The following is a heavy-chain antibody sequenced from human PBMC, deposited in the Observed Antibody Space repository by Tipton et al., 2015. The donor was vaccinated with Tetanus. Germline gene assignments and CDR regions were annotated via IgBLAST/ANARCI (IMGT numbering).Heavy chain of an antibody. Sequence: LRLSCTVSGGSISSNYWSWIRQPPGKGLEWIGNIYYSGSTNYNPSLKSRVTISVDTSKKQFSLRLSSVTAADTAVYYCARDPSGGVRYFDFWGQGTLVTVSS. D-gene: IGHD2-8*01. J-gene: IGHJ4*02. V-gene: IGHV4-59*01. CDR3: ARDPSGGVRYFDF. CDR2: IYYSGST. CDR1: GGSISSNY.